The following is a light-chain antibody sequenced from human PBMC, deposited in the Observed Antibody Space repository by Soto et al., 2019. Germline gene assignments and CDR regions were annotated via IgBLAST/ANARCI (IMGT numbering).Light chain of an antibody. J-gene: IGKJ1*01. CDR3: QQYDRASWT. Sequence: DIQMTQSPSTLSASVGDGVIITCRASQSISSWLAWYQQKPGKAPDLLIYRASTLKTGIPSRFSGSGSGTEFTLTISNLQPDDFASYYCQQYDRASWTFGPGTKVEIK. V-gene: IGKV1-5*03. CDR2: RAS. CDR1: QSISSW.